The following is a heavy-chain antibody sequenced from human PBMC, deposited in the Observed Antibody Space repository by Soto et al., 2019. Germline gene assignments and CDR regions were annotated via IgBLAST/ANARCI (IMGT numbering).Heavy chain of an antibody. Sequence: QVQLVQSGAEVKKPGASVKVSCKASGYTFTSYAMHWVRQAPGQRLEWMGWINAGNGNTKYSQKFQGRVTITRDTSASKAYMELSSLRSEDTAVYYCASESMVRGVPVPWGQGTLVTVSS. D-gene: IGHD3-10*01. J-gene: IGHJ5*02. CDR3: ASESMVRGVPVP. CDR2: INAGNGNT. CDR1: GYTFTSYA. V-gene: IGHV1-3*01.